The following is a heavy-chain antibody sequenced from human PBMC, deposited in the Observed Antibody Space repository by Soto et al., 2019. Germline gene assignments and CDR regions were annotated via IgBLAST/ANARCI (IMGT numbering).Heavy chain of an antibody. V-gene: IGHV4-31*03. D-gene: IGHD2-2*02. CDR3: ARNGCSSTTGYNSEAPYHSMEV. Sequence: QVQLQESGPGLMKPSQTLSLTCSVSGGSIRSGSYYWSWIRQHPGKALEWIGYIFHSGSTYYNPSLKSRVTMSVDMSKNQFSLKLDSVTAADTAVYYCARNGCSSTTGYNSEAPYHSMEVWGRGTTVTVS. J-gene: IGHJ6*02. CDR2: IFHSGST. CDR1: GGSIRSGSYY.